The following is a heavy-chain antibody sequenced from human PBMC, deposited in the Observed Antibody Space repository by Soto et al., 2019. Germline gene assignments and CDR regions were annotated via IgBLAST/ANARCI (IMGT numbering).Heavy chain of an antibody. CDR3: ARGCSSTSCYYYYYMDV. J-gene: IGHJ6*03. CDR2: INPNSGGT. CDR1: GYTFTGYY. V-gene: IGHV1-2*04. Sequence: ASVKVSCKASGYTFTGYYMHWVRQAPGQGLEWMGWINPNSGGTNYAQKFQGWVTMTRDTSISTAYKELSRLRSDDTAVYYCARGCSSTSCYYYYYMDVWGKGTTVTVSS. D-gene: IGHD2-2*01.